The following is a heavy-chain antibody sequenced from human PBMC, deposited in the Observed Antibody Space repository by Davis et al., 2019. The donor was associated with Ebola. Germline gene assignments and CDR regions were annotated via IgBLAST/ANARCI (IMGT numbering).Heavy chain of an antibody. J-gene: IGHJ4*02. CDR2: INHSGST. D-gene: IGHD5-12*01. CDR3: ARGLGYSGYDY. V-gene: IGHV4-34*01. Sequence: MPSETLSLTCAVYGGSFSGYYWSWIRQPPGKGLEWIGEINHSGSTNYNPSLKSRVTISVDTSKNQFSLKLSSVTAADTAVYYCARGLGYSGYDYWGQGTLVTVSS. CDR1: GGSFSGYY.